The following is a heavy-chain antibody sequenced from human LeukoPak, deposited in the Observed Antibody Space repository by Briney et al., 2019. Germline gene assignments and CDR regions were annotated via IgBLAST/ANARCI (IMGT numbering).Heavy chain of an antibody. Sequence: GGSLRLSCTASGFTLSDYYMSWIRQAPGKGLEWVSFIRGSDKSVHYADSAKGRFTISRDDAKSSLSLQMNSLSVEDTAVYYCARGLEDNNGWYHLDSWGQGTLVTVSS. V-gene: IGHV3-11*01. CDR1: GFTLSDYY. CDR3: ARGLEDNNGWYHLDS. CDR2: IRGSDKSV. J-gene: IGHJ4*02. D-gene: IGHD6-19*01.